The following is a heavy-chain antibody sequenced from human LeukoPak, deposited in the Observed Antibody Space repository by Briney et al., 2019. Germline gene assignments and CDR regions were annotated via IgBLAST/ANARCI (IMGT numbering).Heavy chain of an antibody. D-gene: IGHD3-22*01. V-gene: IGHV1-18*01. CDR3: ARDRNYYDSTDAGDY. CDR1: GYTFTSYG. CDR2: ISAYNGNT. J-gene: IGHJ4*02. Sequence: ASVKVSCKASGYTFTSYGISWVRQAPGQGLEWMGWISAYNGNTNYAQKLQGRVTMTTDTSTSTAYMELRSLRSDDTAVYYCARDRNYYDSTDAGDYWGQGTLVTVSS.